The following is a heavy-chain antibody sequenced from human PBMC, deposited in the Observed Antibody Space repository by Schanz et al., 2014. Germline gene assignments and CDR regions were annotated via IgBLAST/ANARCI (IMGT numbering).Heavy chain of an antibody. CDR3: ATVGSETYSIYWYFDL. V-gene: IGHV3-33*05. CDR2: ISYDGSNK. CDR1: GFIFSNYG. D-gene: IGHD3-10*01. J-gene: IGHJ2*01. Sequence: QVQLVESGGGVVQRGGSLRLSCAASGFIFSNYGMHWVRQAPGKGLEWVAVISYDGSNKYYADSVKGRFTISRDNSKNTLYLQMNRLRTEDTAVYYCATVGSETYSIYWYFDLWGRGTLVTVSS.